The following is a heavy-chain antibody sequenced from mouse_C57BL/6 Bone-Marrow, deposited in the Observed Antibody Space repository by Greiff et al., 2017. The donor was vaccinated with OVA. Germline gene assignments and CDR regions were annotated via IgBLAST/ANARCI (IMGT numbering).Heavy chain of an antibody. CDR3: ASEAHYYGSSFLSY. J-gene: IGHJ3*01. CDR2: IWGVGST. D-gene: IGHD1-1*01. Sequence: VQLQESGPGLVAPSQSLSITCTVSGFSLTSYGVDWVRQSPGKGLEWLGVIWGVGSTNYNSALKSRLSTSKDNSKSQVILKMNSLQTDDTAMYYGASEAHYYGSSFLSYWGQGTLVTVSA. V-gene: IGHV2-6*01. CDR1: GFSLTSYG.